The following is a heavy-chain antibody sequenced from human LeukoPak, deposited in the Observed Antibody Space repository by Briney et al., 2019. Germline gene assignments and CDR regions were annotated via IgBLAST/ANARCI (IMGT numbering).Heavy chain of an antibody. D-gene: IGHD2-15*01. CDR2: ISGSGGST. J-gene: IGHJ5*02. Sequence: GRSLRLSCAASGFTFSSYAMSWVRQAPGKGLEWVSAISGSGGSTYYADSVKGRFTISRANSKNTLYLQMNSLRAEDTAVYYCAKGRPYWFYGWFDPWGQGTLVTVSS. V-gene: IGHV3-23*01. CDR1: GFTFSSYA. CDR3: AKGRPYWFYGWFDP.